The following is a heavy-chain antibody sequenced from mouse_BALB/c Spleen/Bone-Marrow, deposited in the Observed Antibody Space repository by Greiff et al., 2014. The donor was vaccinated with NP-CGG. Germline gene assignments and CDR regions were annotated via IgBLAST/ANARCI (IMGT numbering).Heavy chain of an antibody. CDR2: IDPSDSET. Sequence: QVQLQQPGPQLVRPGSSVKISCKASGYSFTSYWMHWVKQRPGQGLEWIGMIDPSDSETRLNQKFKDKATLTVDKSSSTAYMQLSSPTSGDSAVYYCARDGITTATYYYAMDYLGQGTSVTVSS. CDR3: ARDGITTATYYYAMDY. CDR1: GYSFTSYW. D-gene: IGHD1-2*01. J-gene: IGHJ4*01. V-gene: IGHV1-52*01.